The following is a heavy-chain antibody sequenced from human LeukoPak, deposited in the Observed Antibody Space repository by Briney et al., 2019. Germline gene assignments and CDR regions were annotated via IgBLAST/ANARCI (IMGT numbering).Heavy chain of an antibody. Sequence: AGGSLRLSCAASGLTFSSDAMHWVRQAPGKGLEYVSAISSNGGTTHYGNSVKGRFTISRDNSKNTLYLQMGSLRAEDMAVYFCARSSGYGYYFDYWGQGTLVTVSS. J-gene: IGHJ4*02. CDR2: ISSNGGTT. V-gene: IGHV3-64*01. CDR3: ARSSGYGYYFDY. CDR1: GLTFSSDA. D-gene: IGHD3-22*01.